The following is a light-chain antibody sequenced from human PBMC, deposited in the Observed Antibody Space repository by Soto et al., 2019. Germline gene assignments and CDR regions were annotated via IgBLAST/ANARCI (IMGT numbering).Light chain of an antibody. Sequence: QSALTQPASVSGSPGQSITISCTGTSSDVGGYNYVSWYQQHPGKAPKLIIYDVSDRPSGVSNRFSGSKSGNTASLTISGLQDEDEDDDYCSSYTTSSTLVVFGGGTKLTVL. V-gene: IGLV2-14*01. CDR3: SSYTTSSTLVV. CDR1: SSDVGGYNY. J-gene: IGLJ2*01. CDR2: DVS.